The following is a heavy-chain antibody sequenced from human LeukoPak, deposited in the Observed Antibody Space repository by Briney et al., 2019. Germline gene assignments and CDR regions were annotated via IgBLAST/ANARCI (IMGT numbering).Heavy chain of an antibody. CDR1: GFSFSSYP. D-gene: IGHD6-13*01. Sequence: GRSLRLSCAASGFSFSSYPMHWVRQAPGKGLEWVAVISYDGSNKYYADFVKGRFTISRDNSKNTLYLQMNSLRAEDTAVYYCAKDRDSSSWYDYWGQGTLVTVSS. J-gene: IGHJ4*02. CDR2: ISYDGSNK. CDR3: AKDRDSSSWYDY. V-gene: IGHV3-30-3*01.